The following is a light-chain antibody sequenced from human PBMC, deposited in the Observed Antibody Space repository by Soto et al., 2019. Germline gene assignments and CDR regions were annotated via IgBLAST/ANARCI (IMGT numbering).Light chain of an antibody. CDR3: QQYNSNPWT. J-gene: IGKJ1*01. CDR1: QSISSW. V-gene: IGKV1-5*03. Sequence: DIPMTQSPSTMSASVGDRVTITCRASQSISSWLAWYQQKPGKAPKLLIYKASSLESGVTSRFSGSGSGTEFTLTISSLQSDDFANYYCQQYNSNPWTFGQGTKVEIK. CDR2: KAS.